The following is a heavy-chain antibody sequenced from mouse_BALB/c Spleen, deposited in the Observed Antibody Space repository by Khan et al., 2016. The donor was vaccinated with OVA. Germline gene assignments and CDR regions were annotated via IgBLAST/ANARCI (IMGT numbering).Heavy chain of an antibody. CDR3: ARPAYDGYYDY. CDR2: ISTYSGNT. CDR1: GYTFTDYA. V-gene: IGHV1S137*01. Sequence: VQLQASGPELVRPGVSVKISCKGSGYTFTDYAMHWVKQSHAKSLEWIGLISTYSGNTNYNQKFKGKVTMTVDKSSSTAYMELARLTSEDSAIYYGARPAYDGYYDYWGQGTTLTVSS. J-gene: IGHJ2*01. D-gene: IGHD2-3*01.